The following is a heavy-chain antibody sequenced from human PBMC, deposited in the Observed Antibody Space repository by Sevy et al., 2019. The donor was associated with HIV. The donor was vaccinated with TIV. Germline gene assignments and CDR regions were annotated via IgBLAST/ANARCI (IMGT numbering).Heavy chain of an antibody. Sequence: GGSLRLSCAASGFTFSSYSMNWVRQAPGKGLEWVSSISSSSSYIYYADSVKGRFTISRDNAKNSLYLKMNNLRAEDTAVYYCARDGDYDFWSGYRSGNWFDPWGQGTLVTVSS. CDR3: ARDGDYDFWSGYRSGNWFDP. V-gene: IGHV3-21*01. J-gene: IGHJ5*02. D-gene: IGHD3-3*01. CDR1: GFTFSSYS. CDR2: ISSSSSYI.